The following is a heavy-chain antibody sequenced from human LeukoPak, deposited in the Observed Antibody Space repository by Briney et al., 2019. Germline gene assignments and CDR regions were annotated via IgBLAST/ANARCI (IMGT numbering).Heavy chain of an antibody. D-gene: IGHD2-21*01. J-gene: IGHJ3*02. CDR3: ARERQDTVLHSGAFDI. V-gene: IGHV3-30-3*01. Sequence: GGSLRLSCAASGLTFSAYFMHWVPHAPGKGLECVTDIASDGAHTFYAESVKGRFPISRDNSKNTLYLQMNSLRAEDTAVYFCARERQDTVLHSGAFDIWGEGTMVTVSS. CDR2: IASDGAHT. CDR1: GLTFSAYF.